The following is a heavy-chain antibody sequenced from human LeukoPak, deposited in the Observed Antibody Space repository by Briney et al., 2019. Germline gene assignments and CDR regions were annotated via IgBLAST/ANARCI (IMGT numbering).Heavy chain of an antibody. CDR2: IGGSGGST. D-gene: IGHD6-19*01. CDR1: GFTFSSYA. Sequence: GGSLRLSCAASGFTFSSYAMNWVRQAPGKGLEWVSGIGGSGGSTYHTDSVKGRFTISRDISKNTVYLQMNTLRAEDTAVYYCAKAMYQWLPDYWGQGTLVTVSS. V-gene: IGHV3-23*01. CDR3: AKAMYQWLPDY. J-gene: IGHJ4*02.